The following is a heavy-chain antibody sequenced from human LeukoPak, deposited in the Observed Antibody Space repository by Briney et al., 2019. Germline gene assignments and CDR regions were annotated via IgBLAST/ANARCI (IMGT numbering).Heavy chain of an antibody. Sequence: SVKVSCKASGGTFSSYAISWVRQAPGQGLQWMGGIIPIFGTANYAQKFQGRVTITTDESTSTAYMELRSLRSEDTAVYYCARDRRVSGAFDIWGQGTMVTVSS. J-gene: IGHJ3*02. CDR3: ARDRRVSGAFDI. D-gene: IGHD6-25*01. CDR1: GGTFSSYA. V-gene: IGHV1-69*05. CDR2: IIPIFGTA.